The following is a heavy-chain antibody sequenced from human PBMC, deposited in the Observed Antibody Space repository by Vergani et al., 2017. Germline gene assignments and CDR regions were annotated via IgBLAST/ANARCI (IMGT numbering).Heavy chain of an antibody. Sequence: EVQLLESGGGLVQPGGSLRLSCGASGFTFSSYAMTWVRQAPGKGLEWGSAISGSGGNTFYTDSVKGRFTISRDNSKETLYLQMNSLRVEDTAIYYCAKARDPNCKGGNCYSYYYGLDLWGQGTKVTVSS. J-gene: IGHJ6*02. V-gene: IGHV3-23*01. D-gene: IGHD2-15*01. CDR2: ISGSGGNT. CDR1: GFTFSSYA. CDR3: AKARDPNCKGGNCYSYYYGLDL.